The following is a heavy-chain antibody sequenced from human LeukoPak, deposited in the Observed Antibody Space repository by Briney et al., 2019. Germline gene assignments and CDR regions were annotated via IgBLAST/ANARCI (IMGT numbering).Heavy chain of an antibody. CDR1: GFTFSSYA. D-gene: IGHD3-9*01. V-gene: IGHV3-23*01. CDR3: AKAGGYYDILTGYYAFDY. Sequence: GSLRLSCAASGFTFSSYAMSWVRQAPGKGLEWVSAISGSGGSTYYADSVKGRFTISRDNSKNTLYPQMNSLRAEDTAVYYCAKAGGYYDILTGYYAFDYWGQGTLVTVSS. J-gene: IGHJ4*02. CDR2: ISGSGGST.